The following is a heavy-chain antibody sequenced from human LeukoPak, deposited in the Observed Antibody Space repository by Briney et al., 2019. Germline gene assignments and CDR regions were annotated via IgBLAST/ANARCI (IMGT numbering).Heavy chain of an antibody. D-gene: IGHD3-22*01. J-gene: IGHJ4*02. CDR1: GGSISSSSYY. CDR2: IYYSGST. Sequence: SETLSLTCTVSGGSISSSSYYWGWIRQPPGKGLEWIGSIYYSGSTYYNPSLKSRVTISVDKSKNQFSLKLSSVTAADTAVYYCARLGHYYDSSGYYYFDYWGQGTLVTVSS. CDR3: ARLGHYYDSSGYYYFDY. V-gene: IGHV4-39*07.